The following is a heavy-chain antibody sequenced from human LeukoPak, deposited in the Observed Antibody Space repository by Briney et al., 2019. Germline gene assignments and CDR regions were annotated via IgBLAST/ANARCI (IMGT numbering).Heavy chain of an antibody. Sequence: GSLRLSCAASGFTFSDYYMSWIRQAPGKALEWVSYVSSGSSTIYYADSVKGRFTISRDNAKNSLYLQMNSLRTEDTAVYYCAREGLESSGYLFGADYWGQGTLVTVSS. CDR3: AREGLESSGYLFGADY. D-gene: IGHD3-22*01. CDR1: GFTFSDYY. V-gene: IGHV3-11*04. J-gene: IGHJ4*02. CDR2: VSSGSSTI.